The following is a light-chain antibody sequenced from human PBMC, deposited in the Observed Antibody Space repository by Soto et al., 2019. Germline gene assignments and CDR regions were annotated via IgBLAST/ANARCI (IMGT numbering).Light chain of an antibody. Sequence: DIQMTQSPASLSASVGDRVTITCRASQGISNDLAWYQQNPGKVPKLLIYAAATLQSGVPSRFSGSGSGTDFTLTISSLQPEDVATYYCQKYNSAPRTFGQGTKVEIK. CDR3: QKYNSAPRT. CDR2: AAA. J-gene: IGKJ1*01. CDR1: QGISND. V-gene: IGKV1-27*01.